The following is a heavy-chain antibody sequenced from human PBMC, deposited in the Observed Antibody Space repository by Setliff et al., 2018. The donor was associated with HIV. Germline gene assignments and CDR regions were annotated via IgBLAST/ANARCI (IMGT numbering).Heavy chain of an antibody. D-gene: IGHD2-2*01. CDR2: ISSNGGST. Sequence: PGESLKISCAASGFTFSSYAMHWVRQAPGKGLEYVSAISSNGGSTYYADSVKGRFTISRDNSKNTLYLQMGSLRAEDMAVYYCAREAYCSSTSCSEFWWYFDYWGQGTLVTVSS. V-gene: IGHV3-64*02. CDR1: GFTFSSYA. J-gene: IGHJ4*02. CDR3: AREAYCSSTSCSEFWWYFDY.